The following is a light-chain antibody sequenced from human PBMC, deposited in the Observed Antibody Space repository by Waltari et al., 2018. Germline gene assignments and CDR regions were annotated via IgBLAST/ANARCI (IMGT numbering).Light chain of an antibody. V-gene: IGLV2-11*01. CDR2: DVS. J-gene: IGLJ3*02. CDR3: SSNAGYSTWV. CDR1: SSDVGGYDA. Sequence: QSALTQPRSVSGPPGQSVTISCTGPSSDVGGYDAVSWYRQHPGKAPELIMYDVSKLPSGVPDRFSGSKSGNTASLTISGLQADDEADYYCSSNAGYSTWVFGGGTKVTVL.